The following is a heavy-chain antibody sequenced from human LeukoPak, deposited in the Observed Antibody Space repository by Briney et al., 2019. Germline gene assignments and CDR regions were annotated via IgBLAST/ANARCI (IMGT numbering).Heavy chain of an antibody. D-gene: IGHD3-22*01. V-gene: IGHV3-11*04. CDR3: ARKDFSSGSFNY. Sequence: PGRSLRLACAVAGFPFNVYYMSSVRQAPGKGLEWLSYIGLNGYPLDYADSVKGRFTISRDTANNLLYLDMDSLTAEDTAVYYCARKDFSSGSFNYWGQGYLVTVSS. J-gene: IGHJ4*02. CDR1: GFPFNVYY. CDR2: IGLNGYPL.